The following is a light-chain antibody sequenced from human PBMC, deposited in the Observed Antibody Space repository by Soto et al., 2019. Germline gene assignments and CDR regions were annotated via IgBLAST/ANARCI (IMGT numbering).Light chain of an antibody. CDR2: HAN. V-gene: IGKV3-15*01. CDR3: HQYNDWPPIT. CDR1: QSVTRN. Sequence: EVVLTQSPVLLSVSPGESATLSCRASQSVTRNLAWYQQIPGQAPSLLVYHANVRATGIPARFSGSGSGTEFSLTISNLQSEDFAVYFCHQYNDWPPITFGQGTRLDIK. J-gene: IGKJ5*01.